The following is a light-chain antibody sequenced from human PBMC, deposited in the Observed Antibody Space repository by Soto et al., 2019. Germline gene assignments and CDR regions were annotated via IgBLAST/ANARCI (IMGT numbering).Light chain of an antibody. V-gene: IGKV1-5*01. Sequence: DIQMTQSPSTLSASVGARVPITCRASQSISSWLAWYQRKPGKAPKFLIYDASSLKSGVPSRFSGSGSGTEFTLTISTLQPDDFASYYCQQYKSNSLSFGRVTKVEIK. CDR2: DAS. CDR1: QSISSW. J-gene: IGKJ4*01. CDR3: QQYKSNSLS.